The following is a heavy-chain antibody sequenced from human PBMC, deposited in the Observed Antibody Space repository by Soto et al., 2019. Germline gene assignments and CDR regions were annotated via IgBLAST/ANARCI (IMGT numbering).Heavy chain of an antibody. V-gene: IGHV4-34*01. CDR3: AGGCIAAHHDYLHKGIDV. CDR1: GRSFSGYC. Sequence: SDNLSVTCAVYGRSFSGYCWSWIREPPGKGLEWFGEINHSVSTNYNPSLKSRVTISVDTSKNQFSLKLSSVSAAETTVPYRAGGCIAAHHDYLHKGIDVSCQGT. CDR2: INHSVST. J-gene: IGHJ6*02. D-gene: IGHD4-17*01.